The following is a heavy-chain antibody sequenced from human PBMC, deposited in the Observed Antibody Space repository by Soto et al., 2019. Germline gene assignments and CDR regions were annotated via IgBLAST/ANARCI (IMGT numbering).Heavy chain of an antibody. J-gene: IGHJ4*02. CDR3: ARDAIPSHGVAVDH. CDR1: GFTFSSYA. Sequence: EVQLVESGEGLVQPGGSLRLSCAASGFTFSSYAMHWVRKAPGKGLEYVSAISSNGRSTYYADSVKDRFTISRDNFKNTLYPQMGSLRAEYMAVHYCARDAIPSHGVAVDHWGQGTLVTVSS. CDR2: ISSNGRST. V-gene: IGHV3-64*02. D-gene: IGHD2-2*02.